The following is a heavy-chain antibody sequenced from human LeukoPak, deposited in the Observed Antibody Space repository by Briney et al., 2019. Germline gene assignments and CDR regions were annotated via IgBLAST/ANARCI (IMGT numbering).Heavy chain of an antibody. D-gene: IGHD2-2*01. CDR1: GFTFSSYA. CDR2: ISYDGSNK. CDR3: ARAQYSSTSCYSAPCGNWFDP. V-gene: IGHV3-30-3*01. J-gene: IGHJ5*02. Sequence: GRSLRLSCAASGFTFSSYAMHWVRQAPGKGLEWVAVISYDGSNKYYADSVKGRSTISRDNSKNTLYLQMNSLRAEDTAVYYCARAQYSSTSCYSAPCGNWFDPWGQGTLVTVSS.